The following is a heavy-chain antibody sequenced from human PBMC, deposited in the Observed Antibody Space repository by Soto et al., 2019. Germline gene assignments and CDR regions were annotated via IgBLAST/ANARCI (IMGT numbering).Heavy chain of an antibody. V-gene: IGHV4-34*01. D-gene: IGHD2-21*01. CDR2: INHSGST. J-gene: IGHJ4*02. Sequence: SETLSLACAVYGGSFSGYYWSWIRQPPGKGLEWIGEINHSGSTNYNPSLKSRVTISVDTSKNQFSLKLSSVTAADTAVYYCASRGLWWYIYYFDYWGQGTLVTVSS. CDR3: ASRGLWWYIYYFDY. CDR1: GGSFSGYY.